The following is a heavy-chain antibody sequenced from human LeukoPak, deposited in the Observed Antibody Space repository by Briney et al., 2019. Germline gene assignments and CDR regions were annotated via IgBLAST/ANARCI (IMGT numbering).Heavy chain of an antibody. D-gene: IGHD1-20*01. V-gene: IGHV3-21*01. Sequence: WGSLIPSCVSSGFTFSTYAMNWVRQPPGTGLEWVSSFSTSSTYIYYADSVKGRFTISRDNAKNSLFLQMNSLRAEDTAVYYCARDPPFIIGTTFFDYWGQGTLVTVSS. CDR2: FSTSSTYI. J-gene: IGHJ4*02. CDR1: GFTFSTYA. CDR3: ARDPPFIIGTTFFDY.